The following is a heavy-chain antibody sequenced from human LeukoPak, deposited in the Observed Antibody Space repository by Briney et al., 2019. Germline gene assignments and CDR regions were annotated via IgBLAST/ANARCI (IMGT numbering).Heavy chain of an antibody. J-gene: IGHJ4*02. V-gene: IGHV3-48*01. CDR1: GFTFSSYN. CDR3: ARTVDGITNFDY. D-gene: IGHD6-19*01. Sequence: PGGSLRLSCAASGFTFSSYNMNWVRQAPGKGLEGVSYITTSSNTLYYADSVKGRFTISRDKAKNSLYLQMNSLRAEDTAVYYCARTVDGITNFDYWGQGTLVTVSS. CDR2: ITTSSNTL.